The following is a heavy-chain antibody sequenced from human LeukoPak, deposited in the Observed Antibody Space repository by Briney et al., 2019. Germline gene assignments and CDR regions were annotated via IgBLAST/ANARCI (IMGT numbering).Heavy chain of an antibody. CDR1: GFTVSSNY. V-gene: IGHV3-66*01. J-gene: IGHJ4*02. CDR3: ARGRGSTNFFDF. Sequence: PGGSLTLSCAASGFTVSSNYMSWVRQAPGKGLEWVSVLYSGGSAYYADSVKGRFSISRDNSENTLYLQMNSLRAEDTAVYYCARGRGSTNFFDFWGQGTLVAVSS. CDR2: LYSGGSA. D-gene: IGHD2-2*01.